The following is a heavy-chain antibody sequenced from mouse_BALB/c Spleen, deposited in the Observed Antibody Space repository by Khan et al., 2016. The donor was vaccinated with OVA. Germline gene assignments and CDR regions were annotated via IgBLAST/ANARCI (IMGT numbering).Heavy chain of an antibody. J-gene: IGHJ3*01. CDR2: ISSGDST. CDR3: ARCYWFAY. V-gene: IGHV5-6-5*01. CDR1: GFTFSNYA. Sequence: EVMLVESGGGLVKPGGSLKLSCAASGFTFSNYAMSWVRQSPEKRLEWVASISSGDSTYYPDSVKGRFTISSDNARNILYLQMSSLRSEDTAMYYCARCYWFAYWGQGTLVTVSA.